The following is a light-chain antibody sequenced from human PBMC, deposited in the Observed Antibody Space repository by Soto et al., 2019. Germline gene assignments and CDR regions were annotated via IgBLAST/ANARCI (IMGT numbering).Light chain of an antibody. J-gene: IGKJ1*01. V-gene: IGKV1-5*01. CDR3: QHYRSWT. CDR1: QTISSW. Sequence: DIQMTQSPSTLSGSVGDRVTITCRASQTISSWLAWYQQKPGKAPELLIFDVSTLESGVPSRFSGSGSGTEFTLTISSLQPDDFATYYCQHYRSWTFAQGTKVDIK. CDR2: DVS.